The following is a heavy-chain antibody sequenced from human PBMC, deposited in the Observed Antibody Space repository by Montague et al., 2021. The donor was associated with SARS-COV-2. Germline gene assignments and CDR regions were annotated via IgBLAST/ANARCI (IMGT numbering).Heavy chain of an antibody. J-gene: IGHJ3*01. CDR1: GGSFSGYY. D-gene: IGHD3-3*02. CDR3: ATESIVGVVIYAFAF. CDR2: INHSGTT. V-gene: IGHV4-34*01. Sequence: SETLSLTCAVYGGSFSGYYWTWIRQSPGKGLEWIAEINHSGTTNYNFNPSLRSRVTISVDTSKSQFSLKLSSVTAADTAVYYCATESIVGVVIYAFAFWGQGTLVTVSS.